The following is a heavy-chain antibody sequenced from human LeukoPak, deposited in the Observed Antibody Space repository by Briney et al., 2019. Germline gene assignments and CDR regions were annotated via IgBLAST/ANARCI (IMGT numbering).Heavy chain of an antibody. CDR2: IKSKTDGGTT. CDR1: GFTFSNAW. D-gene: IGHD4-17*01. CDR3: TTYGDYEVYFDY. J-gene: IGHJ4*02. Sequence: GGSLRLSRAASGFTFSNAWMSWVRQAPGKGLEWVGRIKSKTDGGTTDYAAPVKGRFTISRDDSKNTLYLQMNSLKTEDTAVYYCTTYGDYEVYFDYWGQGTLVTVSS. V-gene: IGHV3-15*01.